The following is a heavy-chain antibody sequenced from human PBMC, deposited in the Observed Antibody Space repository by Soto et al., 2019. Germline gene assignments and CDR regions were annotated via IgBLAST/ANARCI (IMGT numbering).Heavy chain of an antibody. CDR1: GFTFSSYE. V-gene: IGHV3-48*03. CDR2: ISSSGSTI. Sequence: LGLSCSASGFTFSSYEMNWVRQAPGKGLEWVSYISSSGSTIYYADSVKGRFTISRDNAKNSLYLQMNSLRAEDTAVYYCARDWQLGGFDYWGQGTLVTVSS. CDR3: ARDWQLGGFDY. J-gene: IGHJ4*02. D-gene: IGHD6-6*01.